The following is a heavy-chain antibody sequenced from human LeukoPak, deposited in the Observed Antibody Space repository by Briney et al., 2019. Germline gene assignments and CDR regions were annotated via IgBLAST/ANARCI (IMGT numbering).Heavy chain of an antibody. J-gene: IGHJ5*02. Sequence: SETLSLTCTVSGGSIDSSSSSYFWGWIRQPPGKGLEWIGSIYYSGDSYYNPSLRSRVTMSVDTSKKQLSLRLNSVNAADTAVYYCARQLGYCTNGGCFVDLWGQGTLVIVSS. V-gene: IGHV4-39*01. CDR3: ARQLGYCTNGGCFVDL. CDR2: IYYSGDS. CDR1: GGSIDSSSSSYF. D-gene: IGHD2-8*01.